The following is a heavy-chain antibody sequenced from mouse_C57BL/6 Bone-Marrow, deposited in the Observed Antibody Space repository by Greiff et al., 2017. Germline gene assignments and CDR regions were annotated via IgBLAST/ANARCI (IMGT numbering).Heavy chain of an antibody. V-gene: IGHV2-9-1*01. CDR1: GFSLTSYA. CDR3: ARYYGGSPTDGV. Sequence: VKLVESGPGLVAPSQSLSITCTVSGFSLTSYAISWVRQPPGKGLEWLGVIWTGGGTNYNSDLKYRLSISKANAKRQVFLKMNRMHTDDTARYYCARYYGGSPTDGVWGTGTTVTVAT. CDR2: IWTGGGT. J-gene: IGHJ1*03. D-gene: IGHD1-1*01.